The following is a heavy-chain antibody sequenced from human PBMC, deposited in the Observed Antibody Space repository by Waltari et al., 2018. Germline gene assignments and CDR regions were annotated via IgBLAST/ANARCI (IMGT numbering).Heavy chain of an antibody. J-gene: IGHJ4*02. D-gene: IGHD1-1*01. Sequence: EVQMVQSGAEVKKPGSPVIISCKFSGDTFIHYFIQWVKQAPGKGLEWVGLVDPEDGGAIYAEKFLGRATITAEKSSDTAFLELTNLTSDDAAIYFCATEYRRRILWGQGTLVTVSS. CDR3: ATEYRRRIL. CDR1: GDTFIHYF. V-gene: IGHV1-69-2*01. CDR2: VDPEDGGA.